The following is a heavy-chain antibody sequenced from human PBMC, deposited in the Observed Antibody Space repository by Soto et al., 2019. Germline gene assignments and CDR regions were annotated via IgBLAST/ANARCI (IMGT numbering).Heavy chain of an antibody. Sequence: GGSLRLSCAASGFPFRSYAMSWVRQAPGKGLEWVSAISGSGGSTYYADSVKGRFTISRDNSKNTLYLQMNSLRAEDTAVYYCAKDPTYDFWSGYSRAYGMDGCGQGSTVTV. J-gene: IGHJ6*02. CDR1: GFPFRSYA. CDR2: ISGSGGST. V-gene: IGHV3-23*01. D-gene: IGHD3-3*01. CDR3: AKDPTYDFWSGYSRAYGMDG.